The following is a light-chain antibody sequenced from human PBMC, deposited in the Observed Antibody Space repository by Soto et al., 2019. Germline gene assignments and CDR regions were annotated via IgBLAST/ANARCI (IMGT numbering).Light chain of an antibody. V-gene: IGKV3-20*01. J-gene: IGKJ1*01. CDR3: QQYDRSRT. CDR1: QSVSSSY. Sequence: EIVLTQSPGTLSLSPGERATLSCRASQSVSSSYLAWYQQKPGQAPRLLIYGTSTRATGIPDRFRGSGSGTDFTPTISRLEPEDFAVYYCQQYDRSRTFGQGTKVDIK. CDR2: GTS.